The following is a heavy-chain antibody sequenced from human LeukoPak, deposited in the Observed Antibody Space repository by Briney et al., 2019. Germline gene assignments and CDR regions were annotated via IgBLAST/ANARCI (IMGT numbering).Heavy chain of an antibody. J-gene: IGHJ6*03. Sequence: SVKVSCKASGGTFISYAISWVRQAPGQGLEWMGGIFPIFGTANYAQKFQGRVTITTDESTSTAYMELSSLRSEDTAVYYCARVRLHGGCDSGPSYYMDVWGKGTTVTVSS. CDR2: IFPIFGTA. V-gene: IGHV1-69*05. D-gene: IGHD2-21*02. CDR1: GGTFISYA. CDR3: ARVRLHGGCDSGPSYYMDV.